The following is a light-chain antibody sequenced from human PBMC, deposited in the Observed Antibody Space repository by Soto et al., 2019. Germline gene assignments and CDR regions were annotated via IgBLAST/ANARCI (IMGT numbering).Light chain of an antibody. CDR2: EGS. CDR3: CSYAGSSTYV. J-gene: IGLJ1*01. V-gene: IGLV2-23*01. CDR1: SRDVGSYSL. Sequence: QSALTQPASVSGSPGQSISISCTGTSRDVGSYSLVSWYQQHPGRAPKLMIYEGSKRPSGVSNRFTGSKSGNTASLTICGLQAVDEADYYCCSYAGSSTYVFGTGTKVTVL.